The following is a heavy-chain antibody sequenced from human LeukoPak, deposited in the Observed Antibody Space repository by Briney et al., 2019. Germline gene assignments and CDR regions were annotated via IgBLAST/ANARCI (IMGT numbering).Heavy chain of an antibody. Sequence: GGSLKLSCAASGFTFSDSAMHWVRQASGKGLEWVARIRSKAHSYATAYAASVNGRFTISRDASRNTAFLQMSSLKTGDTAVYYCARQKSGTYFLFDSWGQGTLVTVSS. CDR3: ARQKSGTYFLFDS. CDR1: GFTFSDSA. V-gene: IGHV3-73*01. D-gene: IGHD1-26*01. J-gene: IGHJ4*02. CDR2: IRSKAHSYAT.